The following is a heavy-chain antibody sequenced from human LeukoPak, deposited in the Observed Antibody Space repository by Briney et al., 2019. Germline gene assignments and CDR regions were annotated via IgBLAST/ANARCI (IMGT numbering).Heavy chain of an antibody. V-gene: IGHV3-23*01. CDR1: GFTFSSYA. J-gene: IGHJ1*01. Sequence: GGSLRLSCAASGFTFSSYAMSWVRQAPGKGLEWVSAISGSGGSTYYADSVKGRFTISRDNSKNTLYLQMNSLRAEDTAVYYCARGLRWVRGRVEYFQHWGQGTLVTVSS. CDR2: ISGSGGST. D-gene: IGHD3-10*01. CDR3: ARGLRWVRGRVEYFQH.